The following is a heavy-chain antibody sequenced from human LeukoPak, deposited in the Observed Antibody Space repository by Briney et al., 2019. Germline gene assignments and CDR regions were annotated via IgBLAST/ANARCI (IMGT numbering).Heavy chain of an antibody. J-gene: IGHJ4*02. CDR1: GDSITSGTYY. CDR3: ARHAGGIAAAGTRPFDY. Sequence: SETLSLTCTVSGDSITSGTYYWGWIRHPPGKGLEWIGSIYYNANTYYNPSLKSRVTISVETSKNQFPLKLSSVTAADTAVYYCARHAGGIAAAGTRPFDYWGQGTLVTVSS. CDR2: IYYNANT. D-gene: IGHD6-13*01. V-gene: IGHV4-39*01.